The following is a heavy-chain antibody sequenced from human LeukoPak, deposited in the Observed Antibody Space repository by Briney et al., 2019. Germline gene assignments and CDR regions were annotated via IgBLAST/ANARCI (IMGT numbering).Heavy chain of an antibody. V-gene: IGHV4-34*01. CDR3: ARGFGYSRKKFDY. CDR2: INHSGST. D-gene: IGHD5-18*01. CDR1: GGSFSGYY. J-gene: IGHJ4*02. Sequence: SETLSLTCAVYGGSFSGYYWSWIRQPPGKGLEWIGEINHSGSTNYNPSLKSRVTISVDTSKNQFSLKLSSVTAADTAVYYCARGFGYSRKKFDYWGQGALVTVSS.